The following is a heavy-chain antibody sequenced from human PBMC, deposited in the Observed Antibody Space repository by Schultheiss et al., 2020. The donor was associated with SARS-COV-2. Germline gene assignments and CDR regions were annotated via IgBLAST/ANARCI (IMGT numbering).Heavy chain of an antibody. CDR2: INHSGST. J-gene: IGHJ4*02. D-gene: IGHD6-19*01. CDR1: GGSFSGYY. CDR3: ARKSGYSSGWYDY. Sequence: SETLSLTCAVYGGSFSGYYWSWIRQPPGKGLEWIGEINHSGSTNYNPSLKSRVTISLDTSKNQFSLKLSSVTAADTAVYYCARKSGYSSGWYDYWGQGTLVTVSS. V-gene: IGHV4-34*01.